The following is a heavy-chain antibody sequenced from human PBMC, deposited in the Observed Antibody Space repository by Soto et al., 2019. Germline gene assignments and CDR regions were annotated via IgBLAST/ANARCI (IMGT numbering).Heavy chain of an antibody. Sequence: SETLSLTCTVSGGSISSGDYYWSWIRQPPGKGLEWIGYIYYSGSTYYNPSLKSRVTISVDTSKNQFSLKLTSVTAADTAVYFCARQLVATSTGYDYWGQGTLVTVSS. D-gene: IGHD5-12*01. CDR2: IYYSGST. J-gene: IGHJ4*02. V-gene: IGHV4-30-4*02. CDR3: ARQLVATSTGYDY. CDR1: GGSISSGDYY.